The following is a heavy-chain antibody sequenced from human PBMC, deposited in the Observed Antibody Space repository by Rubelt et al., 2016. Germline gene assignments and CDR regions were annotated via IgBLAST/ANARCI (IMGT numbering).Heavy chain of an antibody. J-gene: IGHJ4*02. CDR3: ARDGTEFGDYVEIQVGDS. CDR2: ISGSGGSGNCT. Sequence: EVQLLESGGSLVQPGESLRLSCAASGFTFSSYAMSWVRQAPGKGLEWVSSISGSGGSGNCTYYADSVRGRFTVSRDNSQNTMYLQRNSLRAGETAVLYWARDGTEFGDYVEIQVGDSWGQGTLVTVSS. CDR1: GFTFSSYA. D-gene: IGHD4-17*01. V-gene: IGHV3-23*01.